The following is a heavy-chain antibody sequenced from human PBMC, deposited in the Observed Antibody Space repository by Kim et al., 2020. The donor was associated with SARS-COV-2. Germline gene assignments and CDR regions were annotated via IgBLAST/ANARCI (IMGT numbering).Heavy chain of an antibody. CDR2: ISGSGGGT. V-gene: IGHV3-23*01. CDR3: AKGGYSGRYPFAY. Sequence: GGSLRLSCAVSGLTFSSYAMSWVRQAPGKGLEWVSGISGSGGGTYYADSVKGRFTISRDNSKNMLFLQMNSLRAEDTAVYYCAKGGYSGRYPFAYWGQGT. CDR1: GLTFSSYA. J-gene: IGHJ4*02. D-gene: IGHD1-26*01.